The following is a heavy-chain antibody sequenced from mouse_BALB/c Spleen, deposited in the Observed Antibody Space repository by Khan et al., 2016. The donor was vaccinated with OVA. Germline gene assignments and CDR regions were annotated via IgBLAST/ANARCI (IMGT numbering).Heavy chain of an antibody. J-gene: IGHJ3*01. CDR1: GYTFGSYW. CDR2: ILPGSNST. D-gene: IGHD1-1*01. Sequence: QVRLQQSGAELMKPGASVKISCKATGYTFGSYWIEWVKQRPGHGLEWIGEILPGSNSTNYNERFKGKATFTADTSSNTAYMQLSSLTSEDSAIYYCARGNYYGSTSWFGYWGQGTLVTVSA. CDR3: ARGNYYGSTSWFGY. V-gene: IGHV1-9*01.